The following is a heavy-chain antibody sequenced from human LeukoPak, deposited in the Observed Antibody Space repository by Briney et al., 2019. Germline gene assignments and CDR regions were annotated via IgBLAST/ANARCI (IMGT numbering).Heavy chain of an antibody. CDR2: ISGSGGST. V-gene: IGHV3-23*01. CDR1: GFTFSSYA. J-gene: IGHJ6*02. D-gene: IGHD4-17*01. Sequence: PGGSLRLSCAASGFTFSSYAMSWVRQAPGKGLEWVSAISGSGGSTYYADSVKGRFTISRDNSKNTLYLQMNSLRAEDTAVYYCAKRLDYGDYHPPYYYYYYGMDVWGQGTTVTVSS. CDR3: AKRLDYGDYHPPYYYYYYGMDV.